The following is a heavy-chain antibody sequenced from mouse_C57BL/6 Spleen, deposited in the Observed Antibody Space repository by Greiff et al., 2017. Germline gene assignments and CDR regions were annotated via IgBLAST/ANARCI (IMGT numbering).Heavy chain of an antibody. D-gene: IGHD2-5*01. V-gene: IGHV1-64*01. J-gene: IGHJ4*01. CDR2: IHPNSGST. CDR3: ANSKGDYYALDD. Sequence: VQLQQPGAELVKPGASVKLSCKASGYTFTSYWMHWVKQRPGQGLEWIGMIHPNSGSTNYNEKFKSKATLTVDKSSSTAYMQLSSLTSEDSAVYYCANSKGDYYALDDWGQGTSVTVSS. CDR1: GYTFTSYW.